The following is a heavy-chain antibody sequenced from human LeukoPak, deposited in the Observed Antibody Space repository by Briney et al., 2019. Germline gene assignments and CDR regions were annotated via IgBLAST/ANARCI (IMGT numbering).Heavy chain of an antibody. CDR3: ARDLGQYYDTSDNWFDP. Sequence: PGGSLRLSCAASGFTFSTFAMIWVRQPPGKGLEGVSSISSSSSYIYYADSVKGRFTISRDNAKNSLYLQMNRLRVDDTAVYYCARDLGQYYDTSDNWFDPWGEGTLVTVSS. J-gene: IGHJ5*02. CDR2: ISSSSSYI. CDR1: GFTFSTFA. D-gene: IGHD3-22*01. V-gene: IGHV3-21*01.